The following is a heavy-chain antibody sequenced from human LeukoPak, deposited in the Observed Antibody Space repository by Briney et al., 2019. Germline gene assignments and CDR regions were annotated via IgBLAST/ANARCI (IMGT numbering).Heavy chain of an antibody. CDR1: GGSISSYY. Sequence: PSETLSLTCTVSGGSISSYYWSWIRQPAGKGLEWVGRIYSSGSTNYNPSLKSRIIMSVDTSKNQLSLKLISVTAADTAVYYCVRAAGRAIAAGYDFWGQGTLVTVSS. CDR2: IYSSGST. J-gene: IGHJ4*02. V-gene: IGHV4-4*07. D-gene: IGHD6-25*01. CDR3: VRAAGRAIAAGYDF.